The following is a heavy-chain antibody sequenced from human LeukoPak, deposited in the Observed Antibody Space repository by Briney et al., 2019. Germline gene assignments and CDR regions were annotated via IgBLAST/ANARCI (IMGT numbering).Heavy chain of an antibody. V-gene: IGHV3-23*01. CDR2: IGSSTFGT. CDR1: GFTFSNYA. Sequence: PEGSLRLSCATSGFTFSNYAMSWVRQAPGKGLEWVSAIGSSTFGTYYADSVKGRFTISRDISRNTVYLQMNSLRVEDTAIYFCAKHSGQGDFNYWGQGALVTVSS. J-gene: IGHJ4*02. CDR3: AKHSGQGDFNY. D-gene: IGHD3-3*01.